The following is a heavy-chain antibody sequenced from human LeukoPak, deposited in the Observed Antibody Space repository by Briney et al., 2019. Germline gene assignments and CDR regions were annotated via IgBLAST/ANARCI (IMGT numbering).Heavy chain of an antibody. Sequence: SETLSLTCAVYGGSFSGYYWSWLRQPPGKGLEWMGEINHSGSTNYNPSLKSRVTISVDTSKNQFSLKLSSVTAADTTVYYCARHGSVSGGRFPNCYFDYWGQGTLVTVSS. CDR3: ARHGSVSGGRFPNCYFDY. D-gene: IGHD3-10*01. J-gene: IGHJ4*02. CDR1: GGSFSGYY. CDR2: INHSGST. V-gene: IGHV4-34*01.